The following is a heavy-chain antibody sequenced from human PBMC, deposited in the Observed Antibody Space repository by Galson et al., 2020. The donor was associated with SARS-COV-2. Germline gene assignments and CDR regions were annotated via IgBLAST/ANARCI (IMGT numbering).Heavy chain of an antibody. D-gene: IGHD3-9*01. CDR2: ISYDGSNK. J-gene: IGHJ6*02. Sequence: TGGSLRLSCAASGFTFSSYAMHWVRQAPGKGLEWVAVISYDGSNKYYADSVKGRFTISRDNSKNTLYLQMNSLRAEDTAVYYCARDIETRHPLRYFDWTHSKGYYGMDVWGQGTTVTVSS. CDR3: ARDIETRHPLRYFDWTHSKGYYGMDV. CDR1: GFTFSSYA. V-gene: IGHV3-30-3*01.